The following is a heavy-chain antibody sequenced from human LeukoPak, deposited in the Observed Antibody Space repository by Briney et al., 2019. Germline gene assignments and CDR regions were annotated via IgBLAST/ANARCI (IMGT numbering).Heavy chain of an antibody. CDR1: GYTFTSYG. CDR2: ISAYNGNT. J-gene: IGHJ4*02. Sequence: WASVKVSCKASGYTFTSYGISWVRQAPGQGLEWVGWISAYNGNTNYAQKLQGRVTMTTDTSTSTAYMELRSLRSDDTAVYYCARLGYCSSNSCYGVDYWGQGTLVTVSS. CDR3: ARLGYCSSNSCYGVDY. V-gene: IGHV1-18*01. D-gene: IGHD2-2*01.